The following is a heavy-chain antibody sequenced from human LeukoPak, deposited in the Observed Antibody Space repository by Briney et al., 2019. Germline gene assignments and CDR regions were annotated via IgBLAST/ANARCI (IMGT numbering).Heavy chain of an antibody. CDR2: IYYSRST. D-gene: IGHD6-6*01. Sequence: SETLSLTCTVSGGSISSSSYYWGWIRQPPGKGLEWIGSIYYSRSTYYNPSLKSRVTISVDTSKNQFSLKLSSVTAADTAVYYCASIAARRYSFDYWGQGTLVTVSS. CDR3: ASIAARRYSFDY. J-gene: IGHJ4*02. V-gene: IGHV4-39*07. CDR1: GGSISSSSYY.